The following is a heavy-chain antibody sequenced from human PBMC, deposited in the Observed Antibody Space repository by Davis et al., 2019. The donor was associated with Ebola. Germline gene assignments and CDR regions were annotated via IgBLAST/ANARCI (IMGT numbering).Heavy chain of an antibody. CDR2: IYSGGST. Sequence: GESLKISCAASGFTVSSNYMSWVRQAPGKGLEWVSVIYSGGSTYYADSVKGRFTISRDNSKNTLYLQMNSLRAEDTAVYYCARTPIVVVPVANRAWFDPWGQGTLVTVSS. D-gene: IGHD2-2*01. CDR3: ARTPIVVVPVANRAWFDP. J-gene: IGHJ5*02. V-gene: IGHV3-53*01. CDR1: GFTVSSNY.